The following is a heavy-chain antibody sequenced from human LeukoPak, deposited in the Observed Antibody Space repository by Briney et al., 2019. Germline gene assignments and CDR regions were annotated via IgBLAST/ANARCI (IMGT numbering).Heavy chain of an antibody. CDR2: ISSSGSTI. Sequence: GGSLRLSCAASGFTFSDYYMSWIRQAPGKGLEWVSYISSSGSTIYYADSVKGRFTISRDNAKNSLYLQMNSLRAEDTAVYYCAREGVTTKVNYYMDVWGKGTTVTVSS. D-gene: IGHD4-17*01. V-gene: IGHV3-11*04. CDR1: GFTFSDYY. J-gene: IGHJ6*03. CDR3: AREGVTTKVNYYMDV.